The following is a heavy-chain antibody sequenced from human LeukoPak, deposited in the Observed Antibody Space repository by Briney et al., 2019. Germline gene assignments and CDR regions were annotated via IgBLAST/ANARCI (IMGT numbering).Heavy chain of an antibody. V-gene: IGHV4-61*08. CDR2: IYYSGST. D-gene: IGHD2-2*01. J-gene: IGHJ6*03. CDR3: ARGRTGYQLLPTKKDYSYYYVDV. Sequence: SETLSLTCAVSGDSISSGGYAWSWIRQPPGKGLEWIGYIYYSGSTNYNPSLKSRFTISVDTSKNQFSLELRSVTAADRAVYYCARGRTGYQLLPTKKDYSYYYVDVWDKGTTVTVSS. CDR1: GDSISSGGYA.